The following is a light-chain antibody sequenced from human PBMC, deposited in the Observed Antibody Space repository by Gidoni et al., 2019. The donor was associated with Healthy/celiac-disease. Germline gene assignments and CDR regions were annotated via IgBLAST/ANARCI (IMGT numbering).Light chain of an antibody. CDR3: QVWDSSSDHVV. Sequence: SYVLTQPPSVSVAPGKTARITCGGNNIGSKSVHWYQQKPGQAAVLVVYDDSDRPSGIPERFAGSNAGNTATMTISRVEAGDEADYYCQVWDSSSDHVVFGGGTKLTVL. CDR1: NIGSKS. CDR2: DDS. J-gene: IGLJ2*01. V-gene: IGLV3-21*03.